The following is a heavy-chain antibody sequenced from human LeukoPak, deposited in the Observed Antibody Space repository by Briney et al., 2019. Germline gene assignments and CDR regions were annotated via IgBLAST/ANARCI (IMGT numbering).Heavy chain of an antibody. CDR1: GFTFSDYS. CDR2: ISYDGSNK. J-gene: IGHJ4*02. V-gene: IGHV3-30-3*01. Sequence: GGSLRLSCAASGFTFSDYSIHWVRQAPGKGLEWVAVISYDGSNKYYADSVKGRFTISRDNSKNTLYLQVNSLGAEDTAVYYCARDKLSVESGSSWYFDYWGQGTLVTVSS. D-gene: IGHD6-13*01. CDR3: ARDKLSVESGSSWYFDY.